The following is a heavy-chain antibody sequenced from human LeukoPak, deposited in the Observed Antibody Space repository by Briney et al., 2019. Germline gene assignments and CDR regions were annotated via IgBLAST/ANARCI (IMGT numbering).Heavy chain of an antibody. CDR3: ATGQYCSSTSCYSAFYYGMDV. Sequence: ASVKVSCKVSGYTLTELSMHWVRQAPGKGLEWMGGFDPEDGETIYAQKFQGRVTMTEDTSTDTAYMELSSLRSEDTTVYYCATGQYCSSTSCYSAFYYGMDVWGKGTTVTVSS. D-gene: IGHD2-2*01. V-gene: IGHV1-24*01. CDR2: FDPEDGET. J-gene: IGHJ6*04. CDR1: GYTLTELS.